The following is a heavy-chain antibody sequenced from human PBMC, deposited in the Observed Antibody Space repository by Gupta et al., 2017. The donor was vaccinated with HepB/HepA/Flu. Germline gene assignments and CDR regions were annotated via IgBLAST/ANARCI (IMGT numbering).Heavy chain of an antibody. V-gene: IGHV3-30*04. CDR1: EFAFSGYP. CDR2: ISNGGANR. D-gene: IGHD3-10*01. J-gene: IGHJ2*01. Sequence: QVQLVESGGGVVQPGRSLRLSCAASEFAFSGYPMHWVRQAPGKGLEWVAVISNGGANRFYADSVKGRFSISRDNSQDTLYMQMNSLRPEDTAMYYCARGHGDGEYPDIWGRGTLVSVSS. CDR3: ARGHGDGEYPDI.